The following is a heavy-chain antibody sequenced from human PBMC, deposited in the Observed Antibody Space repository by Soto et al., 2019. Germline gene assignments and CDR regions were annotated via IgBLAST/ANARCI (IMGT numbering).Heavy chain of an antibody. CDR1: GFTFSSYG. CDR3: AKHPTRWFWTELVVVAARYYFDY. Sequence: QVQLVESGGGVVQPGRSLRLSCAASGFTFSSYGMHWVRQAPGKGLEWVAVISYDGSNKYYADSVKGRFTISRDNSKNTLYLQINRLRAEDTAVYYCAKHPTRWFWTELVVVAARYYFDYWGQGTLVTVSS. D-gene: IGHD2-15*01. V-gene: IGHV3-30*18. J-gene: IGHJ4*02. CDR2: ISYDGSNK.